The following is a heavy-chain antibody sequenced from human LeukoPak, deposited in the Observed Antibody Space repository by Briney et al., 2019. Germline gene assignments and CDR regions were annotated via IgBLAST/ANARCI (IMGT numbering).Heavy chain of an antibody. CDR3: ARDRYGDYYFDY. CDR2: IRFDESDK. D-gene: IGHD4-17*01. J-gene: IGHJ4*02. Sequence: GGSLRLSCAASGFTFTSYGMHWVRQAPGKGLEWVAHIRFDESDKYYADSVKGRFTISRDNSKNTLYLQMNSLRAEDTAVYYCARDRYGDYYFDYWGQGTLVTVSS. V-gene: IGHV3-30*02. CDR1: GFTFTSYG.